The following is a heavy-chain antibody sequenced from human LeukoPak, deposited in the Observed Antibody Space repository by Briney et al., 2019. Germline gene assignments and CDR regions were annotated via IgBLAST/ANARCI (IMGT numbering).Heavy chain of an antibody. D-gene: IGHD6-13*01. CDR3: ARSRVAAAGDPYFDY. Sequence: PGGSLRLSCAASGFTFSSYWMSWVRQAPGKGLEWVANIKQDGSEKYYVDSVKGRFTTSRDNAKNSLYLQMNSLRAEDTAVYYCARSRVAAAGDPYFDYWGQGTLVTVS. CDR2: IKQDGSEK. V-gene: IGHV3-7*01. J-gene: IGHJ4*02. CDR1: GFTFSSYW.